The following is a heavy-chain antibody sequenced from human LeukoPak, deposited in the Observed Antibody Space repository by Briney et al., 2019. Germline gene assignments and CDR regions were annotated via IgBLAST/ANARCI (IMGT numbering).Heavy chain of an antibody. D-gene: IGHD5-24*01. CDR1: GGSISSSSYY. CDR3: ARIELATITLDY. V-gene: IGHV4-39*07. Sequence: SETLSLTCTVSGGSISSSSYYWGWIRQPPGKGLEWIGSIYYSGSTYYNPSLKSRVTISVDTSKNQFSLKLSSVTAADTAVYYCARIELATITLDYWGQGTLVTVSS. CDR2: IYYSGST. J-gene: IGHJ4*02.